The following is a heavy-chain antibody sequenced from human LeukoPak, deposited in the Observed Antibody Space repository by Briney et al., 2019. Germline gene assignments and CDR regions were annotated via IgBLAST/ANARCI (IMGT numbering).Heavy chain of an antibody. J-gene: IGHJ4*02. CDR3: AREAAGMISFDY. CDR1: GGTFISYA. Sequence: SVKVSCKASGGTFISYAISWVRQAPGQGVEWMGGIIPIFGTANYAQKFQGRVTITADESTSTAYMELSSLRSEDTAVYYCAREAAGMISFDYWGQGTLVTVSS. D-gene: IGHD3-10*01. V-gene: IGHV1-69*13. CDR2: IIPIFGTA.